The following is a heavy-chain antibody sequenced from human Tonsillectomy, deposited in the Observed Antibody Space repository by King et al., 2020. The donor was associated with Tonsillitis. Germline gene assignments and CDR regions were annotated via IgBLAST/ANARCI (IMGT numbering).Heavy chain of an antibody. CDR2: IFHSGNT. CDR1: GYSISSGYY. Sequence: VQLQESGPGLVKPSETLSLTCAVSGYSISSGYYWGWIRQPPGKGLEWIGSIFHSGNTYYNPSLKSRVTISLDTSKNQFSLKLSSVTAADTAVYYCARSPYCGGDCYQFDYWGQGTLVTVSS. J-gene: IGHJ4*02. D-gene: IGHD2-21*02. V-gene: IGHV4-38-2*01. CDR3: ARSPYCGGDCYQFDY.